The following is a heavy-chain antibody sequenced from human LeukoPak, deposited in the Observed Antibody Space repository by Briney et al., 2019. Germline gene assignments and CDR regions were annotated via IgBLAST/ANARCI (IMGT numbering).Heavy chain of an antibody. CDR1: GGSFSGYY. CDR2: INHSGST. CDR3: ARGRRVVPAASDAFDI. D-gene: IGHD2-2*01. Sequence: SETLSLTCAVYGGSFSGYYWSWIRQPPGKGLEWIGEINHSGSTNYNPSLKSRVTISVDTSKNQFSLKLSSVTAADTAGYYCARGRRVVPAASDAFDIWGQGTMVTVSS. J-gene: IGHJ3*02. V-gene: IGHV4-34*01.